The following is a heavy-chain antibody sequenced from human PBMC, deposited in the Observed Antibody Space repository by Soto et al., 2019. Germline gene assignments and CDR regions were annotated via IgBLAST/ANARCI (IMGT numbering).Heavy chain of an antibody. J-gene: IGHJ5*02. CDR2: IHPGDSDT. CDR3: ARLLAEYSASVGP. CDR1: GYSFASYW. V-gene: IGHV5-51*01. D-gene: IGHD6-6*01. Sequence: PGESLKISCNGSGYSFASYWIGWVRQMPGKGLEWMGIIHPGDSDTRYSPSFRGQVTISADKSASRAYLQWSSLEASDTAIYYCARLLAEYSASVGPWGQGTLVTVSS.